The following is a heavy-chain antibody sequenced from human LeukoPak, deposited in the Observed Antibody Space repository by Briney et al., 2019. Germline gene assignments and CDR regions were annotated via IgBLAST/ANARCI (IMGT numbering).Heavy chain of an antibody. D-gene: IGHD5-18*01. CDR3: ARVRVIRGYSYGLNYYFDY. J-gene: IGHJ4*02. CDR2: IIPIFGTA. CDR1: GGTFSSYA. Sequence: ASVKVSCKASGGTFSSYAISWVRQAPGQGLEWMGGIIPIFGTANYAQKFQGRVTITADESTSTAYMELSSLRSEDTTVYYCARVRVIRGYSYGLNYYFDYWGQGTLVTVSS. V-gene: IGHV1-69*13.